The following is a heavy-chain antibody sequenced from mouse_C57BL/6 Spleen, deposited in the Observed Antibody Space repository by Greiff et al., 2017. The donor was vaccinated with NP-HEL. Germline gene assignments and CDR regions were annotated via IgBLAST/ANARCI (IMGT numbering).Heavy chain of an antibody. CDR1: GYTFTDYY. CDR2: INPYNGGT. Sequence: EVQLQQSGPVLVKPGASVKMSCKASGYTFTDYYMNWVKQSHGKSLEWIGVINPYNGGTSYNQKFKGKATLTVDKSSSTAYMELNSLTSEDSAVYYCAREMRAYGSSYVRWYFDVWGTGTTVTVSS. D-gene: IGHD1-1*01. CDR3: AREMRAYGSSYVRWYFDV. J-gene: IGHJ1*03. V-gene: IGHV1-19*01.